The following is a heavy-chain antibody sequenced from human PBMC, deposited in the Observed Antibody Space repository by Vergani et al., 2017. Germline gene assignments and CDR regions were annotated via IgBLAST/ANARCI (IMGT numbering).Heavy chain of an antibody. CDR3: ASLADYYYGMDV. Sequence: QVQLQQWGAGLLKPSETLSLTCAVYGGSFSGYYWSWIRQPPGKGLEWIGEINHSGSTNYNPSLKSRVTISVDTSKNQFSLKLSSVTAADTAVYYCASLADYYYGMDVWGQGTTVTVSS. CDR2: INHSGST. J-gene: IGHJ6*02. V-gene: IGHV4-34*01. CDR1: GGSFSGYY.